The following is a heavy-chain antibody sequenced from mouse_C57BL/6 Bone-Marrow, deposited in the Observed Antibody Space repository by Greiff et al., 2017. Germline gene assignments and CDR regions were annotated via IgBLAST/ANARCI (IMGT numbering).Heavy chain of an antibody. CDR2: ISSGSSTI. J-gene: IGHJ3*01. D-gene: IGHD1-3*01. V-gene: IGHV5-17*01. Sequence: EVKLMESGGGLVKPGGSLKLSCAASGFTFSDYGMHWVRQAPEKGLEWVAYISSGSSTIYYADTVKGRFTISRDNAKTTLFLQMTSLRSEDTAMYYCASRSSSWFAYWGQGTLVTVSA. CDR1: GFTFSDYG. CDR3: ASRSSSWFAY.